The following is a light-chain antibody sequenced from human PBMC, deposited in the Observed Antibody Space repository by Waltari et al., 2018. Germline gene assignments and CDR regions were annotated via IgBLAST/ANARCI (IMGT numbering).Light chain of an antibody. CDR2: AAS. V-gene: IGKV3-20*01. J-gene: IGKJ2*01. Sequence: EIVLTQSPATLSLSPGERATLSCWASQSVGYYLAWYQQRPGQAPRLLIYAASTRAAGVPDRFRGSESGTDFTLTISRLEPEDIAVYYCQHYGSSLYIFGQGTKLEIK. CDR1: QSVGYY. CDR3: QHYGSSLYI.